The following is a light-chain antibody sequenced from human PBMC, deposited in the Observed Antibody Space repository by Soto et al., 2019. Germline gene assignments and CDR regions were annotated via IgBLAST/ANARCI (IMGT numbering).Light chain of an antibody. CDR1: SSDVGGYSY. CDR3: SSYARNRDVL. Sequence: QAVVTQPPSASGSPGQSVTISCTGTSSDVGGYSYVSWYQQHPGKAPKLMIYEVSKRPSGVPDRFSGSKSGNTASLTVSGLQAEDEADYYCSSYARNRDVLFGGGTKVTVL. J-gene: IGLJ2*01. V-gene: IGLV2-8*01. CDR2: EVS.